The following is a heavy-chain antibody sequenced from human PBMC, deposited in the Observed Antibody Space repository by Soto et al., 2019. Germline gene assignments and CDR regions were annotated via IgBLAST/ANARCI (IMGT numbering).Heavy chain of an antibody. CDR2: TIPILGIA. CDR3: ASSNRHGNTRPFDI. J-gene: IGHJ3*02. D-gene: IGHD1-1*01. Sequence: SVKVSCKASGGTFSSYTISWVRQAPGQGLEWMGRTIPILGIANYAQKFQGRVTITADKSTSTAYMELSSLRSEDTAVYYCASSNRHGNTRPFDIWGQGTMVTVSS. CDR1: GGTFSSYT. V-gene: IGHV1-69*02.